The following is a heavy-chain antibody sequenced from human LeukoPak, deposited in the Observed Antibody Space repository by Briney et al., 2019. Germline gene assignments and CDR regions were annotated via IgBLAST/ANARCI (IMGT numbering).Heavy chain of an antibody. D-gene: IGHD5-12*01. J-gene: IGHJ4*02. Sequence: QPGGSLRLSCAASGFTFSSYGIYWVRQAPGKGLEWVALVSYDGSNTYYSESVKGRFTISRDNSRNTVYLQMNSLRAEDTAVYYCAKPILPRGYDLEYWGQGTLVTVSS. CDR3: AKPILPRGYDLEY. V-gene: IGHV3-30*18. CDR2: VSYDGSNT. CDR1: GFTFSSYG.